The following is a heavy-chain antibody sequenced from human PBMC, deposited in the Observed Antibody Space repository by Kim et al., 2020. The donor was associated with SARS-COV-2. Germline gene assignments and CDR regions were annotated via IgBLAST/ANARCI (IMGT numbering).Heavy chain of an antibody. D-gene: IGHD4-17*01. CDR3: ARITTDGFDY. J-gene: IGHJ4*02. CDR2: ST. Sequence: STYYNPSLRSRVTISVDTSKNQFSLKLSSVTAADTAVYYCARITTDGFDYWGQGTLVTVSS. V-gene: IGHV4-30-2*04.